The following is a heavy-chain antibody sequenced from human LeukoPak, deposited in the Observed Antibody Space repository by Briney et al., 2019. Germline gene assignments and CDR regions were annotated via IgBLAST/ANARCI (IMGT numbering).Heavy chain of an antibody. CDR1: GFTFSSYG. CDR2: IWYDGSRK. D-gene: IGHD3-22*01. CDR3: ARDPTAYYDSSGYYLNTIDF. J-gene: IGHJ4*02. V-gene: IGHV3-33*01. Sequence: GGSLRLSCAASGFTFSSYGMHWVRQAPGKGLEWVVVIWYDGSRKYYGESVKGRFTISRDNSKNTLYLQMNSLRAEDTAVYYCARDPTAYYDSSGYYLNTIDFWGQGTLVTVSS.